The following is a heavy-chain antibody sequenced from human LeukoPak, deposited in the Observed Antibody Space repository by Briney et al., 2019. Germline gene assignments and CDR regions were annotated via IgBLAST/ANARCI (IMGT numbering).Heavy chain of an antibody. CDR3: ARALGSGTYYG. D-gene: IGHD1-26*01. J-gene: IGHJ4*02. CDR2: FYSGEST. CDR1: GFPVASNY. V-gene: IGHV3-53*01. Sequence: TGGSLRVSCAASGFPVASNYMTWVRQAPGKGLEWVACFYSGESTFYADSVKGRFTISRDASKNTVHLQMDRLRADGTAMYYCARALGSGTYYGWGQGTLVTVSA.